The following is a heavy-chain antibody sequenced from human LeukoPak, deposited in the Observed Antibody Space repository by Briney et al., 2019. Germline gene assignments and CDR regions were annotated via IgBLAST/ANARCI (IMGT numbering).Heavy chain of an antibody. CDR2: MKHDGIEK. D-gene: IGHD5-24*01. CDR1: GFTFGSYW. J-gene: IGHJ4*02. V-gene: IGHV3-7*05. CDR3: AREGREGYNYPALDF. Sequence: GGSLRLSCAASGFTFGSYWMTWVRQAPGKGLEWVANMKHDGIEKYYVDSVKGRFTISRDNTKNSLFLQMNSLRAEDTAVYFCAREGREGYNYPALDFWGQGILVTVSS.